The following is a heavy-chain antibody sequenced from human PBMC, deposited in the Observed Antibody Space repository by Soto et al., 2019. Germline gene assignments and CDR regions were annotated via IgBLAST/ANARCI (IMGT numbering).Heavy chain of an antibody. V-gene: IGHV4-59*01. CDR2: IYYSGST. J-gene: IGHJ4*02. Sequence: SETLSLTCTVSGGYISSYYWSWIRQPPGKGLEWIGHIYYSGSTNYNSSLKSRVSISVDTSKNQFSLRLSSVTAADTAVYYCARAGRCRWKYGFYYCGQGTPVTVYS. D-gene: IGHD1-7*01. CDR1: GGYISSYY. CDR3: ARAGRCRWKYGFYY.